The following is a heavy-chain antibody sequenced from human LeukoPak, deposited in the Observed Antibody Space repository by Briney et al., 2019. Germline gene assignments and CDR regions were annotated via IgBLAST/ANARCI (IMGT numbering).Heavy chain of an antibody. V-gene: IGHV3-21*01. D-gene: IGHD3-10*01. J-gene: IGHJ3*01. CDR1: GFTFSSYS. Sequence: TGGSLRLSCAASGFTFSSYSMNWVRQAPGKGLEWVSSISSSSSYIYYADSVKGRFTISRDNAKNSLYLQMNSLRAEDTAVYYCARDGFGGATDGFDVWGQGTMVTVSS. CDR3: ARDGFGGATDGFDV. CDR2: ISSSSSYI.